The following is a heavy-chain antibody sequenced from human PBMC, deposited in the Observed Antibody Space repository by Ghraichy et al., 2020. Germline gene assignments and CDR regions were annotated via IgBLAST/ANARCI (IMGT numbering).Heavy chain of an antibody. V-gene: IGHV4-34*01. CDR3: ARAVIQLRYYYYYYMDV. Sequence: SETLSLTCAVYGGSFSGYYWSWIRQPPGKGLEWIGEINHSGSTNYNPSLKSRVTISVDTSKNQFSLKLSSVTAADTAVYYCARAVIQLRYYYYYYMDVWGKGTTVTVSS. J-gene: IGHJ6*03. CDR2: INHSGST. CDR1: GGSFSGYY. D-gene: IGHD5-18*01.